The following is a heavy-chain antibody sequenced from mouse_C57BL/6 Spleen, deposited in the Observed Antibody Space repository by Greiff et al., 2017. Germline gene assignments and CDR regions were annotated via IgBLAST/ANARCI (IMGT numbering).Heavy chain of an antibody. CDR2: IYPGDGDT. V-gene: IGHV1-80*01. CDR1: GYAFSSYW. J-gene: IGHJ4*01. CDR3: ARSSDPGYAMDY. Sequence: VHLVESGAELVKPGASVKISCKASGYAFSSYWMNWVKQRPGKGLEWIGQIYPGDGDTNYNGKFKGKATLTADKSSSTAYMQLSSLTSEDSAVYFCARSSDPGYAMDYWGQGTSVTVSS.